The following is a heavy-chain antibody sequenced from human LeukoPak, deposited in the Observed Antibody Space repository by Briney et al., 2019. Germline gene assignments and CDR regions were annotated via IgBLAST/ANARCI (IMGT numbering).Heavy chain of an antibody. D-gene: IGHD2-15*01. CDR2: ISSSGSTI. CDR3: ARARYCSGGSCGYYFDY. CDR1: GFTFDDYG. V-gene: IGHV3-48*03. Sequence: GGSLRLSCAASGFTFDDYGMSWVRQAPGKGLEWVSYISSSGSTIYYADSVKGRFTISRDNAKNSLYLQMNSLRAEDTAVYYCARARYCSGGSCGYYFDYWGQGTLVTVSS. J-gene: IGHJ4*02.